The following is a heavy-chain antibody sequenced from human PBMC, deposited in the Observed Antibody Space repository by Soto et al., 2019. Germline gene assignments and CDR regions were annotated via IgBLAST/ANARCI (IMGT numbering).Heavy chain of an antibody. D-gene: IGHD4-17*01. Sequence: PGGFLRLSCAASGFTFSSYAMHWVRQAPGKGLEWVAVISYDGSNKYYADSVKGRFTISRDNSKNTLYLQMNSLRAEDTAVYYCARFLGTTVDYWGQGTLVTVSS. CDR2: ISYDGSNK. V-gene: IGHV3-30-3*01. CDR3: ARFLGTTVDY. CDR1: GFTFSSYA. J-gene: IGHJ4*02.